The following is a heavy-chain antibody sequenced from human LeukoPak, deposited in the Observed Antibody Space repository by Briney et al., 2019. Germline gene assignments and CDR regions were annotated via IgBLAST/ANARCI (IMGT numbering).Heavy chain of an antibody. CDR3: ARRYCSGGSCYYYGMDV. J-gene: IGHJ6*02. D-gene: IGHD2-15*01. V-gene: IGHV4-59*08. CDR2: IYYTGST. CDR1: GGSISSYY. Sequence: SETLSLTCSVSGGSISSYYWNWIRQPPGKGLEWIGDIYYTGSTKYNPSLKSRVTISVDTSKNQFSLKLSSVTAADTAVYYCARRYCSGGSCYYYGMDVWGQGTTVTVSS.